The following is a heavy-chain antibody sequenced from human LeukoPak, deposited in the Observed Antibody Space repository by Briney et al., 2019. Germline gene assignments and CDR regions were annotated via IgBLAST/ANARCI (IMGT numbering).Heavy chain of an antibody. D-gene: IGHD5-12*01. CDR3: ARDLGLRGST. Sequence: GGSLRLSCEASGLTFSESWMHWVRQIPGKGLVWLSRMYGDMREISYADSVKGRFTISRDNAKNTVYLQMNSLSGEDTAVYYCARDLGLRGSTWGQGTLVTVSS. J-gene: IGHJ5*02. V-gene: IGHV3-74*01. CDR2: MYGDMREI. CDR1: GLTFSESW.